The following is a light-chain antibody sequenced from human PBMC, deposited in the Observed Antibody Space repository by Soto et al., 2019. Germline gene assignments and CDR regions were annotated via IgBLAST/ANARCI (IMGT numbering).Light chain of an antibody. J-gene: IGKJ5*01. CDR2: GAS. CDR1: QSVSSSY. V-gene: IGKV3-20*01. CDR3: QQYDTSPPFT. Sequence: EIVFTQSPGTLSLSPGERATLSCRASQSVSSSYLAWYQQKPGQAPRLLIYGASSRATGIPDRFSGSGSGTDFTLTISRLEPEDFAVYYCQQYDTSPPFTFGQGTRLEIK.